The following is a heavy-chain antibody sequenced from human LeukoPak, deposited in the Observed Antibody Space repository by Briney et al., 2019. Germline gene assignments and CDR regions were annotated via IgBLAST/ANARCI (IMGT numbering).Heavy chain of an antibody. J-gene: IGHJ3*02. CDR3: ARSHSGAFAWGFDI. V-gene: IGHV3-53*01. D-gene: IGHD6-19*01. CDR2: IYGGGDT. CDR1: GFIVSVNF. Sequence: PGGSLRLSCEASGFIVSVNFMSWVRQTPGKGLECVSLIYGGGDTYYADSVRGRFTISRDNSKNTLYLQMNSLRADDTAVYYCARSHSGAFAWGFDIWGQGIRVTVSS.